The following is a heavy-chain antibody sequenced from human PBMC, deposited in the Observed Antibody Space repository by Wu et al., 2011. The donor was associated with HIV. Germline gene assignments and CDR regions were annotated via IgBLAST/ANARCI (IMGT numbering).Heavy chain of an antibody. CDR2: IIPNSGTT. CDR3: AREGYSSTWYSHYYYYHMDV. J-gene: IGHJ6*03. V-gene: IGHV1-69*14. CDR1: GDSLTKYA. Sequence: QVQLVQSGPELKTPGSSVKVSCKTSGDSLTKYAFSWVRQAPGQGLEWMGGIIPNSGTTNYARKFQGRFTVTADTSTTTVHMELRSLRSDDTAVYYCAREGYSSTWYSHYYYYHMDVWGKGTTVTVSS. D-gene: IGHD6-13*01.